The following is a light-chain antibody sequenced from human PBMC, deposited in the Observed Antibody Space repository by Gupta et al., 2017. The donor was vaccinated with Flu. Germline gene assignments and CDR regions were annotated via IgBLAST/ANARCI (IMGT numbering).Light chain of an antibody. Sequence: QSVLTQPPSASGTPGQRVTISCSGSSSNIGSNTVNWYQQLPGTAPKLLIYSNNQRPSGVPDLFSGSKSGTSASLAISGLQSEDEADYYCAAWDDSLNGHVFGTGTKVTVL. V-gene: IGLV1-44*01. CDR2: SNN. CDR3: AAWDDSLNGHV. J-gene: IGLJ1*01. CDR1: SSNIGSNT.